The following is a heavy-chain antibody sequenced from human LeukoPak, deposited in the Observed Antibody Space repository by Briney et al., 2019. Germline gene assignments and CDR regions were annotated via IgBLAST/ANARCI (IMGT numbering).Heavy chain of an antibody. CDR2: ISAYNGNT. CDR1: GYTFTSYG. J-gene: IGHJ6*02. CDR3: AAPGEVTSPYGMDV. V-gene: IGHV1-18*01. Sequence: ASVKVSCKASGYTFTSYGISWVRQAPGQGLEWMGWISAYNGNTNYAQKVQGRVTMTTDTSTSTAYMELRSLRSDDTAVYYCAAPGEVTSPYGMDVWGQGTTVTVSS. D-gene: IGHD4-17*01.